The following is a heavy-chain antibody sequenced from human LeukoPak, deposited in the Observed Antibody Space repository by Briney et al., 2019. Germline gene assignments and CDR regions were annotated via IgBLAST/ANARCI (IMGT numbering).Heavy chain of an antibody. CDR2: ISGSGDTI. CDR3: VSAYGGLLDY. V-gene: IGHV3-48*03. D-gene: IGHD3-16*01. J-gene: IGHJ4*02. Sequence: TGGSLRLSCAASGFTFSAYEMNWVRQAPGKGLEWLSYISGSGDTIYYAESVKGRFTISRDNAKNSLYLQMSSLRAEDTAVYYCVSAYGGLLDYWGQGTLVTVFS. CDR1: GFTFSAYE.